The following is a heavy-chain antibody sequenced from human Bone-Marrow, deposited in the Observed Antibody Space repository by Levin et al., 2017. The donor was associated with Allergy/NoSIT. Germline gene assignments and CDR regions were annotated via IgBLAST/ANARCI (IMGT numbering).Heavy chain of an antibody. CDR3: ARVWGSPQSDFYYMDV. CDR2: ISIYNGNR. D-gene: IGHD3-16*01. V-gene: IGHV1-18*01. Sequence: ASVKVSCKASGYTFTNYGISWVRQAPGQGLEWMGWISIYNGNRNYQQNLQGRVTMTTDTSTSTAYMELRSLRSDDTAVYYCARVWGSPQSDFYYMDVWGKGTTVTVSS. J-gene: IGHJ6*03. CDR1: GYTFTNYG.